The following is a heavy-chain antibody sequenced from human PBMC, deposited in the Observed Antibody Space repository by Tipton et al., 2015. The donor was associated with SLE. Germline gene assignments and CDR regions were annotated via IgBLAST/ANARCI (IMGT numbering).Heavy chain of an antibody. CDR1: GDSINSKTYY. CDR3: ARVGITGTTWDWYFDL. CDR2: IYDNADT. V-gene: IGHV4-39*07. J-gene: IGHJ2*01. Sequence: TLSLTCRVSGDSINSKTYYWGWIRQPPGKGLEWIVSIYDNADTYYNPSLKSRVTMSLDTSKNQFSLKLSSVTAADTAVYYCARVGITGTTWDWYFDLWGRGTLVTVSS. D-gene: IGHD1-7*01.